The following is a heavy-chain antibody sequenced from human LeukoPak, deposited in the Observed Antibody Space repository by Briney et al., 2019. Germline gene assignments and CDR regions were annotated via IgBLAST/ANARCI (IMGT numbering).Heavy chain of an antibody. CDR2: ISGSGGST. CDR3: EKADGSYTTLIDY. CDR1: GFTFSICA. V-gene: IGHV3-23*01. Sequence: PGGSLRLSCAASGFTFSICAMNWVRQAPGKGLEWVSGISGSGGSTYYADSVKGRFTISIDSSKNTVFLQMNSLTAEATALYYCEKADGSYTTLIDYWGQGTLVTVSS. J-gene: IGHJ4*02. D-gene: IGHD3-10*01.